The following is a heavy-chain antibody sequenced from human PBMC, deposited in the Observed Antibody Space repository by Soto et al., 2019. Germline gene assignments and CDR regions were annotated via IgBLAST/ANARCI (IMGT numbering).Heavy chain of an antibody. J-gene: IGHJ6*02. CDR2: INPGNGDT. V-gene: IGHV1-3*01. CDR1: GYSFTKYG. CDR3: ARAPHGGMDV. Sequence: ASVKVSCKTSGYSFTKYGLHWVRQAPGRRLEWMGWINPGNGDTKYSQKFQGRVTITRDTSATTAYMELSSLRSEDSAVFYCARAPHGGMDVWGQGTTVTVSS.